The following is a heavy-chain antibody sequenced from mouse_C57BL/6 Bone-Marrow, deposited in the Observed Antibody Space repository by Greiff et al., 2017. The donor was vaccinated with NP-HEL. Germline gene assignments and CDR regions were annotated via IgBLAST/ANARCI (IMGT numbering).Heavy chain of an antibody. V-gene: IGHV1-54*01. CDR3: SRRGMITTVVAPYAMDY. CDR1: GYAFTNYL. Sequence: QVQLQQSGAELVRPGTSVKVSCKASGYAFTNYLIEWVKQRPGQGLEWIGVINPGSGGTNYNEKFKGKATLTADKSSSTAYMQLSSLTSVDSAVYFFSRRGMITTVVAPYAMDYWGQGTSVTVSS. J-gene: IGHJ4*01. CDR2: INPGSGGT. D-gene: IGHD1-1*01.